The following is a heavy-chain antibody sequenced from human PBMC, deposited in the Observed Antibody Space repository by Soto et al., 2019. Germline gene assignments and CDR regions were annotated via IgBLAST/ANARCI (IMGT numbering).Heavy chain of an antibody. CDR2: INHSGST. Sequence: PSETLSLTCAVYGGSFSGYYWSWIRQPPGKGLEWIGEINHSGSTNYNPSLKSRVTISVDTSKNQFSLKLSSVTAADTAVYYCARESLRRRTYYYDRRSPFDPWGQGTLVTVSS. CDR3: ARESLRRRTYYYDRRSPFDP. D-gene: IGHD3-22*01. J-gene: IGHJ5*02. V-gene: IGHV4-34*01. CDR1: GGSFSGYY.